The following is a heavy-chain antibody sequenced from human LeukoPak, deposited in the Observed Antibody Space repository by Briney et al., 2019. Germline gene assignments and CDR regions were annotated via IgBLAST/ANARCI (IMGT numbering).Heavy chain of an antibody. CDR2: INPSSGGT. V-gene: IGHV1-2*06. J-gene: IGHJ4*02. CDR1: GYTFTGYY. CDR3: ARGRITIFGVVMIFDY. D-gene: IGHD3-3*01. Sequence: ASVKVSCKASGYTFTGYYMHWVRQAPGQGLEWMGRINPSSGGTNYAQKFQGRVTMTRDTSISTAYMELSRLRSDDTAVYYCARGRITIFGVVMIFDYWGQGTLVTVSS.